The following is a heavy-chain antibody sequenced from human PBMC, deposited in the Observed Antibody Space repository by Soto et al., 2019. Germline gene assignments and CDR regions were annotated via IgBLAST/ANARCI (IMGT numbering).Heavy chain of an antibody. J-gene: IGHJ5*01. D-gene: IGHD1-1*01. Sequence: GGSLRLSCEGSGFTFNPYNMNWVRQAPGKGLEWVASISTSSSYIYYAASVEGRFTVSRDNAKNSLYLQMSDLRDEDTAVYYCARGMERDTSKNWFDSWGQGTQVTVSS. CDR2: ISTSSSYI. CDR1: GFTFNPYN. V-gene: IGHV3-21*01. CDR3: ARGMERDTSKNWFDS.